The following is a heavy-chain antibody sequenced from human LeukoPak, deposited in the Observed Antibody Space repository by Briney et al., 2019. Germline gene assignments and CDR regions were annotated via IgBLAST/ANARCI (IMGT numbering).Heavy chain of an antibody. J-gene: IGHJ5*02. V-gene: IGHV4-38-2*02. Sequence: SETLSLTCTVSGGSISSGYYWGWLRQPPGRGLEWIGTIYHSGSTYYNPSLKSRVTISVDTSKNQFSLKLSSVTAADTAVYFCARAYSSSWYFNWFDPWGQGTQVTVSS. CDR3: ARAYSSSWYFNWFDP. CDR1: GGSISSGYY. CDR2: IYHSGST. D-gene: IGHD6-13*01.